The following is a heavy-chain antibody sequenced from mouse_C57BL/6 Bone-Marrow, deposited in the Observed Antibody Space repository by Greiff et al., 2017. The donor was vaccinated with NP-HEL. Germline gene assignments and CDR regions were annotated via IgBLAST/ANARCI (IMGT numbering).Heavy chain of an antibody. CDR3: ARKDYYGSSPYAMDY. V-gene: IGHV2-2*01. CDR2: IWSGGST. Sequence: VQLKESGPGLVQPSQSLSITCTVSGFSLTSYGVHWVRQSPGKGLEWLGVIWSGGSTDYNAAFISRLSISKDNSKSQVFFKMNSLQADDTAIYYCARKDYYGSSPYAMDYWGQGTSVTVSS. J-gene: IGHJ4*01. CDR1: GFSLTSYG. D-gene: IGHD1-1*01.